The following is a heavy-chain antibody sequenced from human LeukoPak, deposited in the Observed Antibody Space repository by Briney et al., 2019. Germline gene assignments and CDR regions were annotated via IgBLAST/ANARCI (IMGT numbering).Heavy chain of an antibody. V-gene: IGHV3-7*01. CDR2: IKQDGREK. CDR1: GFTFTCCW. Sequence: PGGSLRLSCAASGFTFTCCWMSWVRQTPGKGLEWVASIKQDGREKFYADSVKGRFTISRDNAQNSLYLQVNSLRAKDTAVYYCARVPGKTRYFDSWGQGVLVTVSS. CDR3: ARVPGKTRYFDS. J-gene: IGHJ4*02. D-gene: IGHD1-26*01.